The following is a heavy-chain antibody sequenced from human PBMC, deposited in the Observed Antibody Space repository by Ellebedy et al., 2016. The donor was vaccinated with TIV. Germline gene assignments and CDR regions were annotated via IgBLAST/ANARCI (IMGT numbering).Heavy chain of an antibody. V-gene: IGHV1-2*02. CDR2: INPNSGGT. D-gene: IGHD2-2*01. J-gene: IGHJ6*02. Sequence: AASVKVSCKASGYTFTSYGISWVRQAPGQGLEWMGWINPNSGGTNYAQKFQGRVTMTRDTSISTAYMELSRLRSDDTAVYYCARDQGWGYEDIVVEGYGMDVWGQGTTVTVSS. CDR1: GYTFTSYG. CDR3: ARDQGWGYEDIVVEGYGMDV.